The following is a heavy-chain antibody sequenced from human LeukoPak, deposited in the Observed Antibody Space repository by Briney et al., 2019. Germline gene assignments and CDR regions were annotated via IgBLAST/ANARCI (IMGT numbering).Heavy chain of an antibody. V-gene: IGHV1-69*13. CDR1: GGTFSSYA. CDR3: ARDRLDYGDYETCLDV. Sequence: GASVKVSCKASGGTFSSYAISWVRQAPGQGLEWMGGIIPIFGTANYAQKFRGRVTITADESTSTAYTELSSLRSEDTAVYYCARDRLDYGDYETCLDVWGKGTTVTVSS. CDR2: IIPIFGTA. D-gene: IGHD4-17*01. J-gene: IGHJ6*04.